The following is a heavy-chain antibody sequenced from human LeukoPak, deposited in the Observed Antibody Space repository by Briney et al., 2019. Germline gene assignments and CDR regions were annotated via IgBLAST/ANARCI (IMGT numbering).Heavy chain of an antibody. CDR1: GYTFTSYG. D-gene: IGHD3-3*01. CDR2: ISGYNGNT. CDR3: ARDRSYYDFWSGPNDLYYFDY. J-gene: IGHJ4*02. V-gene: IGHV1-18*01. Sequence: ASVKVSCKASGYTFTSYGISWVRQAPGQGLEWMGWISGYNGNTNYAQKLQGRVTMTTDTSTSTAYMELRSLRSDDTAVYYCARDRSYYDFWSGPNDLYYFDYWGQGTLVTVSS.